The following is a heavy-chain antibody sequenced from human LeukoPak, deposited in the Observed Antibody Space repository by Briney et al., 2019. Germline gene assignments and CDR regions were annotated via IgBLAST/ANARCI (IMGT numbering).Heavy chain of an antibody. V-gene: IGHV3-9*01. CDR1: GFTFDYYA. CDR2: ISLNSVKT. J-gene: IGHJ3*01. CDR3: VKDDGWYS. D-gene: IGHD2-15*01. Sequence: SGRSLRLSCAASGFTFDYYAMHWVRQAPGKGLEWVSGISLNSVKTGYADSVKGRFIISRDNAKNSLYLQMNSLRTEDTASYYCVKDDGWYSWGQGTMVTVSS.